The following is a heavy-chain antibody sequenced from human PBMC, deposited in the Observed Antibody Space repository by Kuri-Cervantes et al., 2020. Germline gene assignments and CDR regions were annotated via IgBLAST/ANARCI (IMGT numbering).Heavy chain of an antibody. CDR2: IYYSGST. J-gene: IGHJ3*02. CDR3: ARPVMYYYDSSGADAFDI. Sequence: SETLSLTCTVSGGSISSSSYYWGWIRQPPGKGLEWIGSIYYSGSTYYNPSLKSRVTISVDTSKNQFSLKLSSVTAADTAVYYCARPVMYYYDSSGADAFDIWGQGTRVT. D-gene: IGHD3-22*01. CDR1: GGSISSSSYY. V-gene: IGHV4-39*01.